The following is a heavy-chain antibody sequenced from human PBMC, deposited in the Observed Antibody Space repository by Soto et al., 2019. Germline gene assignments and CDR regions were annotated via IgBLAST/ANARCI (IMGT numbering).Heavy chain of an antibody. V-gene: IGHV1-18*01. D-gene: IGHD1-26*01. J-gene: IGHJ6*02. CDR3: ARLYIVGTTMSYGMDV. Sequence: VASVEVSCKSSAYNFTRFGISWVRQAPGQGLEWMGWISTYNGNTNYAQRLQGRVTMTTDTSTNTAYMELRSLRSDDTAVYYCARLYIVGTTMSYGMDVWGQGTTVTVSS. CDR2: ISTYNGNT. CDR1: AYNFTRFG.